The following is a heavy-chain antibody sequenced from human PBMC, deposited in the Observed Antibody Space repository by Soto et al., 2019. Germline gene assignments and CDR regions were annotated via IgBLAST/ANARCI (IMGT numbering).Heavy chain of an antibody. CDR2: ISGSGGST. CDR1: GFTFSSYA. Sequence: GGSLRLSCAASGFTFSSYAMSWVRQAPGKGLEWVSAISGSGGSTYYADSVKGRFTISRDNSKNTLYLQMNSLRAEDTAVYYCAKEGGGSGWYRVPRAEYFQHWGQGTLVTVSS. J-gene: IGHJ1*01. V-gene: IGHV3-23*01. D-gene: IGHD6-19*01. CDR3: AKEGGGSGWYRVPRAEYFQH.